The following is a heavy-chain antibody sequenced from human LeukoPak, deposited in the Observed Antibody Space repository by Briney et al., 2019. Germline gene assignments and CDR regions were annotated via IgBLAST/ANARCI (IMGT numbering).Heavy chain of an antibody. Sequence: GGSLRLSCAASGFTFSSYEMNWVRQAPGKGLEWLSYISTNGVNIHYADSVKGRFTISRDNAKDSLYLQMNSLRAEDTAVYYCTRVKATGTYSSAMEVWGKGATVTVSS. CDR3: TRVKATGTYSSAMEV. CDR2: ISTNGVNI. J-gene: IGHJ6*03. D-gene: IGHD1-7*01. V-gene: IGHV3-48*03. CDR1: GFTFSSYE.